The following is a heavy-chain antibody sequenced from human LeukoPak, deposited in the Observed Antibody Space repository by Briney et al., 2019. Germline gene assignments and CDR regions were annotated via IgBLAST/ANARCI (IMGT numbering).Heavy chain of an antibody. D-gene: IGHD1-20*01. V-gene: IGHV4-59*01. Sequence: SETLSLTCTVSGVSINNYYWSWIRQPPGKGLEWIGYIYYSGSTTYNPSLKSRVTISEDVSKNQFSLKLTSVTAADTAVYYCARSYKWSDGDYFDYWSQGTLVTVS. CDR2: IYYSGST. CDR3: ARSYKWSDGDYFDY. CDR1: GVSINNYY. J-gene: IGHJ4*02.